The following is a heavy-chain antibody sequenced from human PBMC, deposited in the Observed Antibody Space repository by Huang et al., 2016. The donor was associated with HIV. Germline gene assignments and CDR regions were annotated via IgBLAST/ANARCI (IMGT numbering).Heavy chain of an antibody. Sequence: EVQLAQSGPEVKKPGESLKISCKGSGFSFTNYWIGWVRQMPGKGREWMGISYPGDSDTKYSPSFQGQVTISADKSISTAYLQWSSLKASDTAMYYCVRSTSGYYYRTDYWGQGTLVTVSS. CDR3: VRSTSGYYYRTDY. J-gene: IGHJ4*02. CDR1: GFSFTNYW. D-gene: IGHD3-22*01. CDR2: SYPGDSDT. V-gene: IGHV5-51*01.